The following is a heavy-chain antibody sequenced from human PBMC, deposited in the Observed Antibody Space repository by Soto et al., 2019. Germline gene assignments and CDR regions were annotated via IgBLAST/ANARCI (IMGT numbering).Heavy chain of an antibody. CDR1: GGTFSSYA. J-gene: IGHJ4*02. D-gene: IGHD6-19*01. V-gene: IGHV1-69*13. CDR3: ARSIAVAGTDYFDY. CDR2: IIPIFGTA. Sequence: ASVKVSCKASGGTFSSYAISWVRQAPGKGLEWMGGIIPIFGTANYAQKFQGRVTITADESTSTAYMELSSLRSEDTAVYYCARSIAVAGTDYFDYWGQGTLVTVSS.